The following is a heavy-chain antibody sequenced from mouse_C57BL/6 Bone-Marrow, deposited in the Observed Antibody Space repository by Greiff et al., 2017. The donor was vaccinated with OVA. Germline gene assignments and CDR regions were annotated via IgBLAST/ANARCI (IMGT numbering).Heavy chain of an antibody. V-gene: IGHV2-5*01. CDR3: AKKYYGNYWYFDV. CDR2: IWRGGST. Sequence: VQLQQSGPGLVQPSQSLSITCTVSGFSLTSYGVHWVRQSPGKGLEWLGVIWRGGSTDYNAAFMSRLSITKDNSKSQVFFKMNSLQADDTAIYYCAKKYYGNYWYFDVWGTGTTVTVSS. D-gene: IGHD2-1*01. J-gene: IGHJ1*03. CDR1: GFSLTSYG.